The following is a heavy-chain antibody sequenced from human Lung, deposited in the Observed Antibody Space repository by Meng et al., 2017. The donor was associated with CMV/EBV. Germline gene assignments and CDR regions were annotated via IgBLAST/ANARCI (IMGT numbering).Heavy chain of an antibody. Sequence: SETLSPXFAILGDSVSSNSAAWNWIRQSPSRGLEWLGTTFYRSKWYNNYGVSVKSRITINADTSKNQLSLQLTSVTPEDTAVYFRARAGRSYLYYFDYWGQGXLVTVSS. D-gene: IGHD3-22*01. CDR2: TFYRSKWYN. V-gene: IGHV6-1*01. CDR3: ARAGRSYLYYFDY. CDR1: GDSVSSNSAA. J-gene: IGHJ4*02.